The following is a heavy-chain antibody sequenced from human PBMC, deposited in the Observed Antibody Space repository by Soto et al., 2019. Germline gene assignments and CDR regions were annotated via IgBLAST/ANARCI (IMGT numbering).Heavy chain of an antibody. CDR3: EKGKYSNSGPCDY. CDR2: ISDDGRDK. V-gene: IGHV3-30*18. Sequence: PGGSLRLSCAASGFTFSSYGMHWVRQAPGKGLEWVAVISDDGRDKYYADSVKGRFTISRDNSKDTLYLQMNSLRAEDKAVFFCEKGKYSNSGPCDYWGQGTLVTVSS. CDR1: GFTFSSYG. D-gene: IGHD2-15*01. J-gene: IGHJ4*02.